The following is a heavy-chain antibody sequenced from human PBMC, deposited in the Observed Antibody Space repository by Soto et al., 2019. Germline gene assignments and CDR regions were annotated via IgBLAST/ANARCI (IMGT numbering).Heavy chain of an antibody. CDR2: IYYSGST. CDR1: GGSISSSSYY. V-gene: IGHV4-39*01. CDR3: ERHPPYYYDSSGYIDY. Sequence: ESLSRACTVSGGSISSSSYYWGWIRQPPGKGLEWIGSIYYSGSTYYNPSLKSRVTISVDTSKNQFSLKLSSVTAADTAVYYCERHPPYYYDSSGYIDYWGQGTLVTVS. D-gene: IGHD3-22*01. J-gene: IGHJ4*02.